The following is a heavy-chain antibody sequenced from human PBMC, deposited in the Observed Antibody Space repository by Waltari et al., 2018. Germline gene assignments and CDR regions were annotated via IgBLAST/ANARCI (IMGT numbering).Heavy chain of an antibody. CDR1: GYSFTSYW. J-gene: IGHJ6*03. Sequence: EVQLVQSGAEVKKPGESLKISCTGSGYSFTSYWIGWVRQLHGQGLEWMGIIYPGDSDTRYSPSFQGQVTIAADKSISTAYLQWSSLKASDTAMYYCARQKFLITIFGVAHPYMDVWGKGTTVTVSS. D-gene: IGHD3-3*01. CDR3: ARQKFLITIFGVAHPYMDV. CDR2: IYPGDSDT. V-gene: IGHV5-51*01.